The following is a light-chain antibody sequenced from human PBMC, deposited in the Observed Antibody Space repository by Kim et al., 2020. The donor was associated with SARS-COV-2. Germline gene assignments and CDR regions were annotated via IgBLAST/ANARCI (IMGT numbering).Light chain of an antibody. CDR2: GAS. V-gene: IGKV3-20*01. CDR1: QRVSSTY. CDR3: QQYGSSQFT. Sequence: EIALTQSPGTLSLSPGQRATLSCRASQRVSSTYLAWYQQKPGQAPRLLIYGASSRATGIPDRFRGSGSGTDFSLTITRLEPEDFAVYYCQQYGSSQFTFGPGTKVDIK. J-gene: IGKJ3*01.